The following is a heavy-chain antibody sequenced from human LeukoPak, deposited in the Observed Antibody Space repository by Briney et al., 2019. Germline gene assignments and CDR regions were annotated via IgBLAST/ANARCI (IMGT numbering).Heavy chain of an antibody. CDR1: GGTFSSYA. V-gene: IGHV1-69*13. Sequence: GASVKVSCKASGGTFSSYAISWVRQAPGQGLEWMGGIIPIFGTANYAQKFQGRVTITADESTSTAYMELSSLRSEDTAVYYCARDGLPGIAAAGNAYFDYWGQGTLVTVSS. CDR2: IIPIFGTA. CDR3: ARDGLPGIAAAGNAYFDY. D-gene: IGHD6-13*01. J-gene: IGHJ4*02.